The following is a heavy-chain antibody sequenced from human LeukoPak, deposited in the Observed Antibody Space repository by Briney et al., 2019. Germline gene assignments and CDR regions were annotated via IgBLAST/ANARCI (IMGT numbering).Heavy chain of an antibody. Sequence: GGSLRLSCAASGFIFSDYVMIRVRQAPGKGLEWVSGITASGDRTYYADSVKGRFTMSRDNSKNTLYLQMNSLRAEDTAVYYCAKDLTPRDSRSWYTGAFDIWGQGTMVTVSS. D-gene: IGHD6-13*01. V-gene: IGHV3-23*01. CDR3: AKDLTPRDSRSWYTGAFDI. CDR1: GFIFSDYV. CDR2: ITASGDRT. J-gene: IGHJ3*02.